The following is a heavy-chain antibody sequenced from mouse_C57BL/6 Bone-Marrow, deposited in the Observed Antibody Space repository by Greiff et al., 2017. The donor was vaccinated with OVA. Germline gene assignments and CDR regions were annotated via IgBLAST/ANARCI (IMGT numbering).Heavy chain of an antibody. CDR1: GFNIKDDY. J-gene: IGHJ2*01. Sequence: EVKLVESGAELVRPGASVKLSCTASGFNIKDDYMLWVKQRPEQGLEWIGWIDPENGDTEYASKFQGKATITADTSSNTAYLQLSSLTSEDTAVYYCTNRFDYWGQGTTLTVSS. CDR2: IDPENGDT. CDR3: TNRFDY. V-gene: IGHV14-4*01.